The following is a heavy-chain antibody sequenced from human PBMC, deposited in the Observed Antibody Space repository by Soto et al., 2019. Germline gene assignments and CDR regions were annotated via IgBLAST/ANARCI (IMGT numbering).Heavy chain of an antibody. D-gene: IGHD2-8*01. Sequence: GALSLSCAASGFTFSSYWMSWVRQAPGKGLEWVANIKQDGSEKYYVDSVKGRFTISRDNAKNSLYLQMNSLRAEDTAVYYCAREGCTNGVCYYYGMDVWGQGTTGTAP. CDR2: IKQDGSEK. CDR3: AREGCTNGVCYYYGMDV. CDR1: GFTFSSYW. V-gene: IGHV3-7*03. J-gene: IGHJ6*02.